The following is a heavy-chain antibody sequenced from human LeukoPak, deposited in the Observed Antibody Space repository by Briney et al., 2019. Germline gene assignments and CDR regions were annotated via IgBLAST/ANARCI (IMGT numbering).Heavy chain of an antibody. CDR1: GFTFSSYS. J-gene: IGHJ6*03. CDR3: ARVGWDYYMDV. Sequence: GGSLRLSCAASGFTFSSYSMKWVRQAPGKGLEWVSSISSSSSYIYYADSVKGRFTISRDNAKNSLYLQMNSLRAEDTAVYYCARVGWDYYMDVWGKGTTVTVSS. CDR2: ISSSSSYI. V-gene: IGHV3-21*01. D-gene: IGHD1-26*01.